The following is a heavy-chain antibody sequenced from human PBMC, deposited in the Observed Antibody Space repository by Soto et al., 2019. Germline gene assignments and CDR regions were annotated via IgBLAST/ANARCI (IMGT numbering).Heavy chain of an antibody. CDR2: IKQDGSEK. Sequence: GESLRLSCAASGFTFSSYWMSWVRQAPGKGLEWVANIKQDGSEKYYVDSGKGRLSISRDNAKNSLYLPRNSLRAEDTAVYSCARGEYDILVGLPYFFYGMDVGGQGTTVTVSS. J-gene: IGHJ6*02. CDR3: ARGEYDILVGLPYFFYGMDV. CDR1: GFTFSSYW. D-gene: IGHD3-9*01. V-gene: IGHV3-7*01.